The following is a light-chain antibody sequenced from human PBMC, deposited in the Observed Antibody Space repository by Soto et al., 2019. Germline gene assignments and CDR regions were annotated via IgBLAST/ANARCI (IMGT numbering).Light chain of an antibody. Sequence: EIVLTQSPGTLSLSPGERATLSYRASQSVSSSYLAWYQQKPGQAPRLLIYGASSRATGIPDRFSGSGSGTDFSLTISRLEPEDVAVYYCQQYGSSPYTFGQGTKLEIK. J-gene: IGKJ2*01. CDR2: GAS. CDR1: QSVSSSY. V-gene: IGKV3-20*01. CDR3: QQYGSSPYT.